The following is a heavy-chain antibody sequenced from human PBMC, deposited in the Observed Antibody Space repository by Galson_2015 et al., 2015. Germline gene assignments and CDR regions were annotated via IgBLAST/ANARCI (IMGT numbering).Heavy chain of an antibody. CDR3: ARDPIYCSGGSCYSVVDY. CDR1: GFTFSSYS. D-gene: IGHD2-15*01. CDR2: ISSSSSYI. V-gene: IGHV3-21*01. J-gene: IGHJ4*02. Sequence: SLRLSCAASGFTFSSYSMNWVRQAPGKGLEWVSSISSSSSYIYYADSVKGRFTISRDNAKNSLYLQMNSLRAEDTAVYYCARDPIYCSGGSCYSVVDYWGQGTLVTVSS.